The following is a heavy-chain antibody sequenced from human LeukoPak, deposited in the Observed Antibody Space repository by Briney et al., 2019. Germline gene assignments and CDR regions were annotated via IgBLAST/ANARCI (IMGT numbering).Heavy chain of an antibody. Sequence: ASVKVSCKASGYTFTSYYMHWVRQAPGQGLEWMGTINPSGGSTSYAQKFQGRVTMTRDTSTSTVYMELSSLRSEDTAVYYCASEGIVVVPAAAFDIWGQGTMVTVSS. J-gene: IGHJ3*02. CDR1: GYTFTSYY. D-gene: IGHD2-2*01. V-gene: IGHV1-46*01. CDR3: ASEGIVVVPAAAFDI. CDR2: INPSGGST.